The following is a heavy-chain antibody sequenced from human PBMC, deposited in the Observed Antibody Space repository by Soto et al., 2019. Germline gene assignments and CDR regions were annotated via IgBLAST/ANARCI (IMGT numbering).Heavy chain of an antibody. CDR3: ARDGYCGGDCYFDY. Sequence: SETLSLTCTVSGGSISSSNWWSWVRQRPGKGLEWIGEIYHSGSTNYNPSLKSRVTISVDRSKNQFSLKLSSVTAADTAVYYCARDGYCGGDCYFDYWGQGTLVTVSS. CDR1: GGSISSSNW. D-gene: IGHD2-21*02. J-gene: IGHJ4*02. V-gene: IGHV4-4*02. CDR2: IYHSGST.